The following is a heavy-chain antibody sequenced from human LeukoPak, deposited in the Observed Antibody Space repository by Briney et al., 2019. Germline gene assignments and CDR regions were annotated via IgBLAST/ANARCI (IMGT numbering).Heavy chain of an antibody. V-gene: IGHV4-34*01. J-gene: IGHJ4*02. D-gene: IGHD6-19*01. CDR3: ARVPGIAVAPFDY. CDR1: GGSSSGYY. CDR2: INHSGST. Sequence: SETLSLTCAVYGGSSSGYYWSWIRQPPGKGQEWIGEINHSGSTNYNPSLKSRVTISVDTSKNQFSLKLSSVTAADTAVYYCARVPGIAVAPFDYWGQGTLVTVSS.